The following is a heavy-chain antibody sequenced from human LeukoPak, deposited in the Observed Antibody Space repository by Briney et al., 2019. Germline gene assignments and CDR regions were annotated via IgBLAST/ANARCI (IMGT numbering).Heavy chain of an antibody. CDR3: ARAYYYGSGRVFDY. J-gene: IGHJ4*02. Sequence: GRSLRLSCAASGFTISSYGMHWVRQAPGKGLEWVAVIWYDGSNKYYADSVKGRFTISRDNSKNTLYLQMNSLRAEDTAVYYCARAYYYGSGRVFDYWGQGTLVTVSS. CDR1: GFTISSYG. D-gene: IGHD3-10*01. V-gene: IGHV3-33*01. CDR2: IWYDGSNK.